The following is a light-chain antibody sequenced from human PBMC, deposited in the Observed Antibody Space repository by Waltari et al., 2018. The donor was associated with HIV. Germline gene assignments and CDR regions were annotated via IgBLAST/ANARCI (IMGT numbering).Light chain of an antibody. CDR2: YDS. V-gene: IGLV3-21*04. CDR3: QVWDSSSDAYI. CDR1: NIGSKS. Sequence: SYVLAHPPSVSVAPGKTARITCGGNNIGSKSVHWYQQKPGQAPVVVIYYDSDRPSGIPERFSGSNSGNTATLTISRVEAGDEADYYCQVWDSSSDAYIFGTGTKVTVL. J-gene: IGLJ1*01.